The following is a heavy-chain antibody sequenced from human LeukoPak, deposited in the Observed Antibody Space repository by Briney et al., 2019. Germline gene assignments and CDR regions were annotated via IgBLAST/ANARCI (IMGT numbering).Heavy chain of an antibody. D-gene: IGHD3-3*01. CDR3: ARGELDFWSGYYHPKRWFDP. CDR2: ISYDDGSNK. Sequence: GGSLRLSCAASGFTFSTYALHWVRQAPGKGLEWVAVISYDDGSNKYYADSVKGRFTISRDNSKNTLYLQMNSLRTEDTAVYYCARGELDFWSGYYHPKRWFDPWGQGTLVTVSS. J-gene: IGHJ5*02. V-gene: IGHV3-30*04. CDR1: GFTFSTYA.